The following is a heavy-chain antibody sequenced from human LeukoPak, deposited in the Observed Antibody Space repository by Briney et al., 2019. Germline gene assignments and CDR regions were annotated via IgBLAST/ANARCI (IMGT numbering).Heavy chain of an antibody. J-gene: IGHJ4*02. CDR3: ARADIVVVPAAMYGDYLGY. CDR1: GFTFSSYS. Sequence: PGGSLRLSCAASGFTFSSYSMNWVRQAPGKGLEWVSSISSSSSYIYYADSVKGRFTISRDNAKNSLYLQMNSLRAEDTAVYYCARADIVVVPAAMYGDYLGYWGQGTLVTVSS. CDR2: ISSSSSYI. D-gene: IGHD2-2*01. V-gene: IGHV3-21*01.